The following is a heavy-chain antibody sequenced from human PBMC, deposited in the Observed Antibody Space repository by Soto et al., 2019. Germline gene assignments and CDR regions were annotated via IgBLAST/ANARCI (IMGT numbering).Heavy chain of an antibody. CDR3: AQVYGGYANFDY. CDR1: GFSLSTSGVG. D-gene: IGHD5-12*01. V-gene: IGHV2-5*05. J-gene: IGHJ4*02. Sequence: QITLKEAGPTLVKPTQTLTLTCTFSGFSLSTSGVGVGWIRQPPGKALEWLALIYWDDDKRSGPSLKSRLPITKDTTKNQVVLTMSNMDPVDTATYYGAQVYGGYANFDYWGQGTLVTVSS. CDR2: IYWDDDK.